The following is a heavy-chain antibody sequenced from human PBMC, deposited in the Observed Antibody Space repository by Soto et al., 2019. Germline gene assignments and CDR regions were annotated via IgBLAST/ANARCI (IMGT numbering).Heavy chain of an antibody. CDR3: AISVSYAVFDA. Sequence: QVQLQESGPGLVKPSETLSLTCTVSGGSLNSSSHYWSWIRQPPGKGLEWIGYIHYFGSTKSNPSLESLVVSSVDTSKNPFSLKVPSVTAAATAISVWAISVSYAVFDAWGQGALVTVSS. J-gene: IGHJ5*02. CDR2: IHYFGST. V-gene: IGHV4-61*01. CDR1: GGSLNSSSHY. D-gene: IGHD1-26*01.